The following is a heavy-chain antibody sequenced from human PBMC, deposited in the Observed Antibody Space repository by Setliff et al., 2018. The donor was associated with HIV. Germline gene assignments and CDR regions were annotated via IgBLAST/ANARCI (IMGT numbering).Heavy chain of an antibody. CDR2: ISPYNGNA. D-gene: IGHD3-22*01. J-gene: IGHJ4*02. CDR3: ARDRIPSKWLLESDY. V-gene: IGHV1-18*01. Sequence: ASVKVSCKASGYTFTNFGITWVRQAPGQGLEWMGWISPYNGNANYAPELHGRVTMTTDTSTSTASLELRSLRSDDTAVYYCARDRIPSKWLLESDYWGQGTLVTVSS. CDR1: GYTFTNFG.